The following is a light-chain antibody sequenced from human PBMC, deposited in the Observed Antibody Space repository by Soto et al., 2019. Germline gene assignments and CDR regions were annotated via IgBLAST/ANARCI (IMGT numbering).Light chain of an antibody. J-gene: IGLJ3*02. Sequence: QSVLTQPPSVSGAPGQRVTISCTGSSSTIGAGYDVHWYQQFPGTAPKLLIYSNNNRPSGVPDRFSGSKSGTSASLAITGLRAEDEADYYCQSYDSSLSGWVFGGGTKLTVL. V-gene: IGLV1-40*01. CDR3: QSYDSSLSGWV. CDR2: SNN. CDR1: SSTIGAGYD.